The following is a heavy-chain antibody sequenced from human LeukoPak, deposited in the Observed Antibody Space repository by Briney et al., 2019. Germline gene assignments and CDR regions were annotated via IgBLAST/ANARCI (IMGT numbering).Heavy chain of an antibody. D-gene: IGHD3-10*01. CDR3: ARTYYYGSGSYFPLGIDY. Sequence: RRGASLQISCKGSGSIFTSYWIGWVRQLPGKGLEWMGIIYPGDSDTRYSPSFQGQVTISADKSISTAYLQWSSLKASDTAMYYCARTYYYGSGSYFPLGIDYCGQGTLVTVSS. CDR2: IYPGDSDT. J-gene: IGHJ4*02. CDR1: GSIFTSYW. V-gene: IGHV5-51*01.